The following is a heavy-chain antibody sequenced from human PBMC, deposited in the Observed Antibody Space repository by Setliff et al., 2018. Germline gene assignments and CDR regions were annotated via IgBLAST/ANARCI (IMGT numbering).Heavy chain of an antibody. J-gene: IGHJ4*02. CDR3: ARLPRTVTHFDY. Sequence: PSETLSLTCTVSGVSIRSYYWSWIRQPPGKGLEWIGYIFYSGSSNYNPSLQSRVFISVDTSKNQLSLKLDSLTAADTAVYFCARLPRTVTHFDYWGQGALVTVSS. CDR1: GVSIRSYY. D-gene: IGHD4-17*01. V-gene: IGHV4-59*01. CDR2: IFYSGSS.